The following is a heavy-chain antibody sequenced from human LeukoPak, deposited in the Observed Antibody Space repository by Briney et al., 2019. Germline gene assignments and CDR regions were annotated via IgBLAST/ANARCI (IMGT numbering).Heavy chain of an antibody. J-gene: IGHJ4*02. V-gene: IGHV3-30-3*01. CDR2: ISYDGSNK. CDR1: GFTFSSYA. D-gene: IGHD2-2*01. CDR3: ARAGLCSSTRCYVREELLDFDY. Sequence: PGGSLRLSCAASGFTFSSYAMHWVRQAPGKGLEWVAVISYDGSNKYYADSVRGRFTISRDNAKNSLSLQMNSLRAEDTAVYYCARAGLCSSTRCYVREELLDFDYWGQGTLVTVSS.